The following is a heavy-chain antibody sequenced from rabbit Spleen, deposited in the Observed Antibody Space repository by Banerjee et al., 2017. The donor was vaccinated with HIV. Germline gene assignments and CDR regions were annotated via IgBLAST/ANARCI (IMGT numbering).Heavy chain of an antibody. D-gene: IGHD6-1*01. CDR2: IEPIFGNT. V-gene: IGHV1S40*01. CDR3: VRDFAGDAYFGPYYFNL. CDR1: GFSFSSNYW. Sequence: QSLQEYGGDRVKPGASLTLTCTASGFSFSSNYWICWVRQAPGKGPEWIGYIEPIFGNTCFVNWVNVRFTISSLHAQNTLYLQLSSLTDADSATYFCVRDFAGDAYFGPYYFNLLGQGPLVTVS. J-gene: IGHJ4*01.